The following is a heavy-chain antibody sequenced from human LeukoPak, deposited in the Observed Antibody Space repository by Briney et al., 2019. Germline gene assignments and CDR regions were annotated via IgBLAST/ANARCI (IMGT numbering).Heavy chain of an antibody. Sequence: GESLKISCAASGFTVSSNYMSWVRQAPGKGLEWVSVIYSGGSTYYADSVKGRFTISRDNSKNTLYLQMNSLGAEDTAVYYCARDSGGYSHWGQGTLVTVSS. CDR1: GFTVSSNY. CDR3: ARDSGGYSH. V-gene: IGHV3-53*01. J-gene: IGHJ4*02. CDR2: IYSGGST. D-gene: IGHD3-22*01.